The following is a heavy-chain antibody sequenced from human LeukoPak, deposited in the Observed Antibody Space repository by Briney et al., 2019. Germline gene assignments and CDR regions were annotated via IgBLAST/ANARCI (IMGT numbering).Heavy chain of an antibody. D-gene: IGHD3-10*01. Sequence: SETLSLTCTVSGGSISRDSSYWDWIRQPPGKGLEWIGAIYYTGRTDYNPSLKSRVTISIDTSKNDFSLRLTSVTAADTAVYYCARRNVPGGGNWFDLWGQGFLVSVSS. CDR1: GGSISRDSSY. J-gene: IGHJ5*02. V-gene: IGHV4-39*02. CDR3: ARRNVPGGGNWFDL. CDR2: IYYTGRT.